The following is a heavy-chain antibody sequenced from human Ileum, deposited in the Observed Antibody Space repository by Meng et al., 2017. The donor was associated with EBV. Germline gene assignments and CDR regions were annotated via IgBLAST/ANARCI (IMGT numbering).Heavy chain of an antibody. J-gene: IGHJ5*02. CDR1: GGFFSGYY. Sequence: VRLQQWGAGMLNPSENLSLTCAVYGGFFSGYYWSWSRQSPGKGLEWIGEINHSGSTNYNPSLKSRVTISVDTSKNQFSLKLTSVTAADTAVYYCAREARSSGYHPGIGPWGQGTLVTVSS. CDR2: INHSGST. CDR3: AREARSSGYHPGIGP. D-gene: IGHD3-22*01. V-gene: IGHV4-34*02.